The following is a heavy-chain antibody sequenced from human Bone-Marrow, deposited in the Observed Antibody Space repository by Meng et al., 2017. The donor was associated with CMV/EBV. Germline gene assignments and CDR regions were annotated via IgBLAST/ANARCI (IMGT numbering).Heavy chain of an antibody. V-gene: IGHV1-18*01. CDR3: ATDLVSGSRSYYYYGMYV. CDR2: ISAYNGNT. D-gene: IGHD6-6*01. Sequence: ASVKVSCKASGYTFTSYGISWVRQAPGQGLEWMGWISAYNGNTNYAQKLQGRVTMTTDTSTSTAYMELSSLRSEDTAVYYCATDLVSGSRSYYYYGMYVWGQGTTVTVSS. J-gene: IGHJ6*02. CDR1: GYTFTSYG.